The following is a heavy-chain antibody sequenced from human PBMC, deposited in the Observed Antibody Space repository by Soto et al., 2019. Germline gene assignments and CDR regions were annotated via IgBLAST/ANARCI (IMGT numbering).Heavy chain of an antibody. CDR2: INSDGSST. CDR1: GFTFSIYW. J-gene: IGHJ4*02. Sequence: GGSLRLSCAASGFTFSIYWMHWVRQAPGKGLVWVSGINSDGSSTDYADSVKGRFTISRDNAKNILYLQVNSLRAEDTAVYYCARDRGAWLKDYWGQGALVTVSS. D-gene: IGHD3-22*01. CDR3: ARDRGAWLKDY. V-gene: IGHV3-74*01.